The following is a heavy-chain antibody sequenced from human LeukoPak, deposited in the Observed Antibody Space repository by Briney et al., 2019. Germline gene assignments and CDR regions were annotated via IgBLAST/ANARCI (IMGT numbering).Heavy chain of an antibody. CDR3: AKASGYSSPLDYFDY. J-gene: IGHJ4*02. CDR2: ISGSGSST. D-gene: IGHD6-13*01. Sequence: PGGSLRLSCAASGFTFSSYAMSWVRQAPGKGLEWVSTISGSGSSTYYADSVKGRFTISRDNSKNTLYLQVNSLGAEDTAIHYCAKASGYSSPLDYFDYWGQGTLVTVSS. V-gene: IGHV3-23*01. CDR1: GFTFSSYA.